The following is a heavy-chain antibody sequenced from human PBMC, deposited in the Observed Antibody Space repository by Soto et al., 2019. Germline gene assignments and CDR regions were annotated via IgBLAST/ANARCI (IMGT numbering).Heavy chain of an antibody. V-gene: IGHV1-18*01. J-gene: IGHJ6*02. CDR1: GYTFTSYG. CDR3: ATIATRPEKYYYGMDV. Sequence: ASVKVSCKASGYTFTSYGISWVRQAPGQGLEWMGWISAYNGNTNYAQKLQGRVTMTTDTSTSTAYMELRSLRSEDAAVYYCATIATRPEKYYYGMDVWGQGTTVT. D-gene: IGHD6-6*01. CDR2: ISAYNGNT.